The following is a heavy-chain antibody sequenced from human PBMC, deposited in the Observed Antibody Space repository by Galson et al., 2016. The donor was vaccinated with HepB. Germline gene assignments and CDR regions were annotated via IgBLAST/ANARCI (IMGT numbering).Heavy chain of an antibody. CDR1: GFTVSNNY. V-gene: IGHV3-53*01. Sequence: SLRLSCAASGFTVSNNYMSWVRQAPGKGLEWVSFIYSGGSTYYADSVKGRFTISRDNSKNTLYLQMNSLRAEDTAVYYCAKGMRQEDYFDYWGQGTLVTVSS. D-gene: IGHD2-8*01. CDR3: AKGMRQEDYFDY. J-gene: IGHJ4*02. CDR2: IYSGGST.